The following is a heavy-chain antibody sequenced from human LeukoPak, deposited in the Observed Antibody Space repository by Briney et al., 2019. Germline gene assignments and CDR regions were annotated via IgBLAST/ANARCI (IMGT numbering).Heavy chain of an antibody. CDR1: GFTFSSYS. Sequence: GGSLRLSCAASGFTFSSYSMNWVRQAPGKGLEWVSSISSSSSYIYYADSVKGRFTISRDNAKNSLYLQMNSLRAEDTAVYYCAREKVDTAMVTGFDYWGQGTLVTVSS. D-gene: IGHD5-18*01. V-gene: IGHV3-21*01. J-gene: IGHJ4*02. CDR3: AREKVDTAMVTGFDY. CDR2: ISSSSSYI.